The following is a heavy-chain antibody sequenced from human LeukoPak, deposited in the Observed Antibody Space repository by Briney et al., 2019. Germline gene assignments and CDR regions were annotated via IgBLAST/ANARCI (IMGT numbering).Heavy chain of an antibody. CDR2: ISSSSSTI. CDR1: GFTFSSYS. V-gene: IGHV3-48*01. J-gene: IGHJ4*02. CDR3: ARGKDIVVVPAAGPFDY. Sequence: GGSLRLSCAASGFTFSSYSMNWVRQAPGKGLEWVSYISSSSSTIYYADSVKGRFTISRDNAKNSLYLQMNSLRAEDTAVYYCARGKDIVVVPAAGPFDYWGQGTLVTVSS. D-gene: IGHD2-2*01.